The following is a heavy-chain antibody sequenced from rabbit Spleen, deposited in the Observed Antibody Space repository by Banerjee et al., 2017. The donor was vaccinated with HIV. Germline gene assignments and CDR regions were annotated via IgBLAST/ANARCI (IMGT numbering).Heavy chain of an antibody. V-gene: IGHV1S45*01. CDR1: GFSFSSGYY. D-gene: IGHD6-1*01. CDR3: ASAYSDVYFNL. J-gene: IGHJ4*01. CDR2: TGTGSGST. Sequence: QEQLVESGGGLVKPEGSLTLTCTASGFSFSSGYYMSWVRQAPGKGLEWIGCTGTGSGSTYYASWAKGRFTISKTSSTTVTLQMTSLTAADTATYFCASAYSDVYFNLWGPGTLVTVS.